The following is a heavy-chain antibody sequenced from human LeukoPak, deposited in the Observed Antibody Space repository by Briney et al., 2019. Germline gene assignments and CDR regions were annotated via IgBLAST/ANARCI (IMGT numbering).Heavy chain of an antibody. CDR2: INRNTGVT. D-gene: IGHD3-22*01. CDR1: GYTFTGYY. V-gene: IGHV1-2*02. J-gene: IGHJ4*02. CDR3: ARAPMIVVVFPPRLDF. Sequence: ASVKVSCKTSGYTFTGYYMHWVRQAPGQGLEWMGWINRNTGVTNYAQKFQGRVTMTSDTSISTAYMELSSLKSDDTAMYYCARAPMIVVVFPPRLDFWGQGTLVTVSS.